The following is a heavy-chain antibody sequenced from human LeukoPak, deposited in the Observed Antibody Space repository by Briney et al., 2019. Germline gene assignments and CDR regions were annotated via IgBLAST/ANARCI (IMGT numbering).Heavy chain of an antibody. D-gene: IGHD6-13*01. Sequence: ASVKVSCKASGYTFTGYYMHWVRQAPGQGLEWMGWINPNSGGTNYAQKFQGRVTMTRDTSISTAYMELSRLRSDDTAVYYCAKGVWAIAAAGLFDYWGQGTLVTVSS. CDR3: AKGVWAIAAAGLFDY. J-gene: IGHJ4*02. V-gene: IGHV1-2*02. CDR1: GYTFTGYY. CDR2: INPNSGGT.